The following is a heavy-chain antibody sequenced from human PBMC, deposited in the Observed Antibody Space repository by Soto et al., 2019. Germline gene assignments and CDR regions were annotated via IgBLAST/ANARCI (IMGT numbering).Heavy chain of an antibody. V-gene: IGHV1-46*03. CDR2: INPSGGST. CDR3: ARDLFENGSGSYYTLDY. D-gene: IGHD3-10*01. J-gene: IGHJ4*02. Sequence: GASVKVSCKASGYTFTSYYMHWVRQAPGQGLEWMGIINPSGGSTSYAQKFQGRVTMTRDTSTSTVYMELSSLRSEDTAVYYCARDLFENGSGSYYTLDYWGQGTLVTVSS. CDR1: GYTFTSYY.